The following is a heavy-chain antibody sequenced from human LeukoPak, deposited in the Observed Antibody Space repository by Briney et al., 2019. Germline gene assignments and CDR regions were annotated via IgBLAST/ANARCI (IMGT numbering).Heavy chain of an antibody. D-gene: IGHD2-2*01. CDR3: ARDRCSSTSCYLDH. J-gene: IGHJ4*02. CDR2: ISSSSSYI. Sequence: GGSLRLSCAASGFTFSSYSMNWVRQAPGKGLEWVSSISSSSSYIYYADSVKGRFTISRDNAKNSLYLQMNSLRAEDTAVYYCARDRCSSTSCYLDHWGPGTLVTVSS. CDR1: GFTFSSYS. V-gene: IGHV3-21*01.